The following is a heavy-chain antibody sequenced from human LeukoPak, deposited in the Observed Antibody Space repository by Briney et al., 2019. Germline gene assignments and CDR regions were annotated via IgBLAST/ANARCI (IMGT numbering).Heavy chain of an antibody. CDR2: IRRTGGST. CDR3: ANTDYYDTSALDY. V-gene: IGHV3-23*01. D-gene: IGHD3-22*01. J-gene: IGHJ4*02. Sequence: GGSLRLSRAASGFTVSSNYMSWVRQAPGKGLEWVSAIRRTGGSTYYADSVKGRFTISRDNSKNTLYLQMNSLRAEDTAVYYCANTDYYDTSALDYWGQGTLVTVSS. CDR1: GFTVSSNY.